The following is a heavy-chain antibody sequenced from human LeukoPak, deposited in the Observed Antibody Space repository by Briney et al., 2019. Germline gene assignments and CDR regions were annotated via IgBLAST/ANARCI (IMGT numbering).Heavy chain of an antibody. J-gene: IGHJ4*02. CDR1: GGSFSGYY. V-gene: IGHV4-34*01. D-gene: IGHD3-10*01. CDR3: ARGVAGSGRTIQFDY. Sequence: SETLSLTCAVYGGSFSGYYWSWIRQPPGKGLEWIGEINHSGSTNYNPSLKSRVTKSVDTSKNQFSLKLSSVTAADTAVYYCARGVAGSGRTIQFDYWGQGTLVTVSS. CDR2: INHSGST.